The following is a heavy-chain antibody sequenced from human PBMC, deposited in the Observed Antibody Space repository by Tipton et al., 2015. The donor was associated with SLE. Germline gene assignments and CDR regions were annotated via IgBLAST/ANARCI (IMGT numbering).Heavy chain of an antibody. CDR2: IYYSGST. V-gene: IGHV4-61*01. CDR1: GGSISSSSYY. CDR3: ARDRLTWAPFDY. Sequence: TLSLTCTVSGGSISSSSYYWSWIRQPPGKGLEWIGYIYYSGSTNYNPSLKSRVTISVDTSKNQFSLKLSSVTAADTAVYYCARDRLTWAPFDYWGQGTLVTVSS. J-gene: IGHJ4*02. D-gene: IGHD7-27*01.